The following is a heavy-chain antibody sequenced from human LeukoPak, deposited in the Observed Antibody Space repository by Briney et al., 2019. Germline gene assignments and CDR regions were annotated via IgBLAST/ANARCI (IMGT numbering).Heavy chain of an antibody. J-gene: IGHJ4*02. CDR2: VRNKANGQTT. Sequence: GGSLSLSCAASGYIFGDWYIDWIRQVPGKGLEWVGRVRNKANGQTTEYAASVKGRFIISRDDSKNSAYLQMNSLKTEDTAVYYCGRSNSNGNRVFDYWGQGTMAIVSS. CDR3: GRSNSNGNRVFDY. D-gene: IGHD1-14*01. V-gene: IGHV3-72*01. CDR1: GYIFGDWY.